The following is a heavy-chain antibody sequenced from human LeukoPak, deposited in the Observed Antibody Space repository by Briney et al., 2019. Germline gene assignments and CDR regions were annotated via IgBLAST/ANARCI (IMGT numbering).Heavy chain of an antibody. J-gene: IGHJ4*02. D-gene: IGHD3-10*01. CDR3: ARDKVVTMVRGVMTNIFDY. V-gene: IGHV3-30*04. CDR1: GFTFSSYA. Sequence: GRSLRLSCAASGFTFSSYAMHWVRQAPGKGLEWVAVISYDGSNEYYADSVKGRFTISRDNSKNTLYLQMNSLRAEDTAVYYCARDKVVTMVRGVMTNIFDYWGQGTLVTVSS. CDR2: ISYDGSNE.